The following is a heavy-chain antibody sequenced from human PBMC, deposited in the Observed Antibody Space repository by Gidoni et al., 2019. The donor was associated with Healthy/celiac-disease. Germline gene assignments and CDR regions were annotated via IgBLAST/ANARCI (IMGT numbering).Heavy chain of an antibody. J-gene: IGHJ4*02. Sequence: QVQLQESGPGLVKPSETLSLTCTVSGGSISSYYWSWIRPPAGKGLEWIGRIYTSGSTNYNPSLKSRVTRSVDTSKNQFSLKLSSVTAADTAVYYCARDNLGVGHYYFDYWGQGTLVTVSS. CDR2: IYTSGST. CDR1: GGSISSYY. V-gene: IGHV4-4*07. CDR3: ARDNLGVGHYYFDY. D-gene: IGHD3-16*01.